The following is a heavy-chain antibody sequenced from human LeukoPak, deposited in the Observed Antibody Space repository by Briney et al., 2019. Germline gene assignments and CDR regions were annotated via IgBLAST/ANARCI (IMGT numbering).Heavy chain of an antibody. Sequence: GGSLRLSCAASGFTFSSYAMSWVRQAPGKGLEWVSAISGSGGGTYYADSVKGRFTVSRDNSKNTLYLQMNSLRAEDTAVYYCAKGGAYYYDSSGYEDAFDIWGQGTMVTVSS. D-gene: IGHD3-22*01. CDR3: AKGGAYYYDSSGYEDAFDI. J-gene: IGHJ3*02. CDR1: GFTFSSYA. V-gene: IGHV3-23*01. CDR2: ISGSGGGT.